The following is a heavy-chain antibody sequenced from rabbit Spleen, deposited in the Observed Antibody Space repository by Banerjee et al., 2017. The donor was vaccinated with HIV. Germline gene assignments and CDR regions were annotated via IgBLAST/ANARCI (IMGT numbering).Heavy chain of an antibody. D-gene: IGHD8-1*01. J-gene: IGHJ4*01. CDR1: GFDFSSSYY. V-gene: IGHV1S40*01. CDR2: IYTGSGTT. Sequence: QSLEESGGGLVQPEGSLTLTCTASGFDFSSSYYMCWVRQAPGKGLEWIGCIYTGSGTTYYARWARGRFTISKTSSTTVTLQMTSLTAADTATYFCARDGAGGSYFALWGPGTLVTVS. CDR3: ARDGAGGSYFAL.